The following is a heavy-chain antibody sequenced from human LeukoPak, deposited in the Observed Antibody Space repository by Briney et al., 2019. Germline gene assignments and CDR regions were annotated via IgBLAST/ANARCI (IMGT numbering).Heavy chain of an antibody. V-gene: IGHV3-48*03. CDR1: GFTFSSYE. J-gene: IGHJ4*02. CDR3: ARTFGGWLQFPIDY. D-gene: IGHD5-24*01. CDR2: ISSSGSNI. Sequence: AGGSLRLSCAASGFTFSSYEMNWVRQAPGKGLEWVSYISSSGSNIYYADSVKGRFTISRDNAKNSLYLQMNSLRAEDTAVYYCARTFGGWLQFPIDYWGQGTLVTVSS.